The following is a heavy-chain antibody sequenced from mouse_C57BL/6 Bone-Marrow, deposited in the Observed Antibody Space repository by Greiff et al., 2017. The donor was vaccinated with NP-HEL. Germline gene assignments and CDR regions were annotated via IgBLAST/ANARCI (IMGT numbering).Heavy chain of an antibody. D-gene: IGHD2-2*01. Sequence: VQLKESGAELVRPGASVKLSCTASGFNIKDDYMHWVKQRPEQGLEWIGWIDPENGDTEYASKFQGKATITADTSSNTAYLHLSSLTSEDTAVYYCITIYCGYDTFAYWGQGTLVTVSA. CDR1: GFNIKDDY. J-gene: IGHJ3*01. CDR2: IDPENGDT. CDR3: ITIYCGYDTFAY. V-gene: IGHV14-4*01.